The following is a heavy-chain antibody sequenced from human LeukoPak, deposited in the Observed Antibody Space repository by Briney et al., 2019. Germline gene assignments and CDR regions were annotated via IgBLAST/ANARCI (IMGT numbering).Heavy chain of an antibody. J-gene: IGHJ6*03. CDR2: INPSGGST. V-gene: IGHV1-46*01. D-gene: IGHD3-10*01. CDR1: GYTFTSYY. Sequence: ASVKVSCKASGYTFTSYYMHWVRQAPGQGLEWMGLINPSGGSTSYAQKFQGRVTMTRDMSTSTVYMELSSLRSEDTAVYYCARDYYYGSGSYSAYYYMDVWGKGTTVTVSS. CDR3: ARDYYYGSGSYSAYYYMDV.